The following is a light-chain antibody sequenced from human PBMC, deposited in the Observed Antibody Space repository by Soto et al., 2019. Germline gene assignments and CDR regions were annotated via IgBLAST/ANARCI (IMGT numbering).Light chain of an antibody. V-gene: IGLV2-8*01. J-gene: IGLJ1*01. CDR1: SSDVGGYKY. CDR2: EVS. CDR3: SSYAGSNTDYV. Sequence: QSALTQPPSASGSPGQSVTTSCTGTSSDVGGYKYVSWYQQHPGKAPKLMIYEVSKRPSGVPDRFSGSKSGNTASLTVSGLQAEDEADYYCSSYAGSNTDYVFGTGTQVTVL.